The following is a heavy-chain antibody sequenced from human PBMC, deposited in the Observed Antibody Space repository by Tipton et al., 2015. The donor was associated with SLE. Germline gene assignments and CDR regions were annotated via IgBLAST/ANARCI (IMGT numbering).Heavy chain of an antibody. Sequence: TLSLTCTVSGGSISSSSYYWTWIRQPPGKGLEWIGYIYYSGSTNYNPSLKSRVSMSTDTSRSQFSLKLTSVTAADTAVYYCARVSRYDRTWYGLDVWGQGTTVTVSS. CDR1: GGSISSSSYY. CDR3: ARVSRYDRTWYGLDV. V-gene: IGHV4-61*01. J-gene: IGHJ6*02. D-gene: IGHD1-1*01. CDR2: IYYSGST.